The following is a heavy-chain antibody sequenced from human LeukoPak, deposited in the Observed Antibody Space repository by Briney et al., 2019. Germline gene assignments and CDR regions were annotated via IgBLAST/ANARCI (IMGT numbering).Heavy chain of an antibody. J-gene: IGHJ4*02. CDR1: GFTFNSYS. Sequence: GGSLRLSCAASGFTFNSYSMTWVRQAPGKGLEWISYIRSSGSPIYYADSVRGRFTISKDNAKNSLYLQMNSLRDEDTAVYYCARVAVGATRVDFDYWGQGTLVTVSS. CDR3: ARVAVGATRVDFDY. D-gene: IGHD1-26*01. V-gene: IGHV3-48*02. CDR2: IRSSGSPI.